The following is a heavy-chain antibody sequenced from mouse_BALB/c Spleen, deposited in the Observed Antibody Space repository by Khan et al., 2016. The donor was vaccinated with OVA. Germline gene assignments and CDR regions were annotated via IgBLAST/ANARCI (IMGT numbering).Heavy chain of an antibody. CDR1: GFSLSRYN. CDR2: IWGGGST. Sequence: VELVESGTGLVAPSQSLSITCTVSGFSLSRYNVHWVRQPPGKGLEWLGMIWGGGSTDYNSVLKSRLSISKDNYTSQAVLKLNSLQTDDTAMYYCARTDCRCDGHYAMAYWGQGTSVTVSS. CDR3: ARTDCRCDGHYAMAY. J-gene: IGHJ4*01. V-gene: IGHV2-6-4*01. D-gene: IGHD2-14*01.